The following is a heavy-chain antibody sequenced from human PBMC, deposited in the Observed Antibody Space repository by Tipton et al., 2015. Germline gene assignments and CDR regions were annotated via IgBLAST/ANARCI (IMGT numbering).Heavy chain of an antibody. J-gene: IGHJ4*02. CDR3: AREEEYCDGGDCYSRGLDY. V-gene: IGHV3-48*03. CDR2: ISSSGSTI. CDR1: GFTFSSYE. D-gene: IGHD2-21*02. Sequence: GSLRLSCAASGFTFSSYEMSWVRQAPGKGLEWVSYISSSGSTIYYADSLQGRFTISRDNAKTSLYLQMNSLRDEDTAVYYCAREEEYCDGGDCYSRGLDYWGQGTLVTVSS.